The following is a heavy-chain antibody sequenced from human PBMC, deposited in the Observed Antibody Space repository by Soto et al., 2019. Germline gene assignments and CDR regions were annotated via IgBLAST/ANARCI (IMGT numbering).Heavy chain of an antibody. D-gene: IGHD2-8*01. CDR3: AGRYCTNGVSNTNYIYYLHA. Sequence: EVQLLESGGGLVQPGGSLRLSCAASGFTFSTYAMSWVRQAPGKGLEWVSTITTSGGNTYYADSVQGRFTISRDNSKNTLYLQMNSLRAEDTAVYYCAGRYCTNGVSNTNYIYYLHAWGKGTTVTVSS. J-gene: IGHJ6*03. CDR1: GFTFSTYA. V-gene: IGHV3-23*01. CDR2: ITTSGGNT.